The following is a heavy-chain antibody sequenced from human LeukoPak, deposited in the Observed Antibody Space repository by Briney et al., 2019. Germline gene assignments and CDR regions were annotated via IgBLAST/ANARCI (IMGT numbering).Heavy chain of an antibody. D-gene: IGHD6-13*01. J-gene: IGHJ4*02. CDR3: ARGGIAAASN. V-gene: IGHV4-30-4*01. Sequence: SETLSLTCTVSGGSISSGDYYWSWIRQPPGKGLEWIGYIYYSGSTYYNPSLKSRATISVDTSKNQFSLKLSSVTAADTAMYYCARGGIAAASNWVQVTLVTVYS. CDR1: GGSISSGDYY. CDR2: IYYSGST.